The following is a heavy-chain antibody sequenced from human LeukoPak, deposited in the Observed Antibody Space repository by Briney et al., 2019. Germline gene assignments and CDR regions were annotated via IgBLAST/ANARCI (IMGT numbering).Heavy chain of an antibody. J-gene: IGHJ4*02. CDR2: VNPNSGGT. V-gene: IGHV1-2*02. D-gene: IGHD3-16*01. CDR3: ARDLVDDYVWGSPDY. CDR1: GYTFTVYY. Sequence: GASVMVSCKASGYTFTVYYMHWVRQAPGQGHEWMGWVNPNSGGTKYAQKFQSRVTMTRDTSISTAYMELSRLRSDDTAVYYCARDLVDDYVWGSPDYWGQGTLVTVSS.